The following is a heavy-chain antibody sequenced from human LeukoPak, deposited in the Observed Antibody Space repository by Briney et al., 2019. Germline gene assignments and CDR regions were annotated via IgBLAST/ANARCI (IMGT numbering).Heavy chain of an antibody. D-gene: IGHD6-19*01. CDR1: GGTFSNHA. Sequence: ASVKVSCKASGGTFSNHAISWVRQAPGQGLEWMGGIIPIFGTANYAQKFQGRVTITADESTSTAYMELSSLRSEDTAVYYCARVVVRSYSSGWYYLDYWGQGTLVTVSS. CDR2: IIPIFGTA. CDR3: ARVVVRSYSSGWYYLDY. J-gene: IGHJ4*02. V-gene: IGHV1-69*13.